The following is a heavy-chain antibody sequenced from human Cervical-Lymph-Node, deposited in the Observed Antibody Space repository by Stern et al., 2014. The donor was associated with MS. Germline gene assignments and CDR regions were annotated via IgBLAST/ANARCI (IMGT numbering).Heavy chain of an antibody. D-gene: IGHD1-26*01. CDR2: VSPYSGNT. CDR3: ARNLYSGSYPGYFDN. V-gene: IGHV1-18*04. J-gene: IGHJ4*02. CDR1: GYTFTSYG. Sequence: VQLVESGAEVKKPGASVTVSCKASGYTFTSYGISWVRQAPGQGLEWMGWVSPYSGNTNYAQKLQGRVPMTTDTSTTTAYMELRSLGSDDTAVYYCARNLYSGSYPGYFDNWGQGTLLTVSS.